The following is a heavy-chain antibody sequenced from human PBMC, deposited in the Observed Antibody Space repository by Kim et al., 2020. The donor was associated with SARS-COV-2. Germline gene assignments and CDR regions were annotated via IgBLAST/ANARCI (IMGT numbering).Heavy chain of an antibody. D-gene: IGHD2-8*01. CDR3: AREAVVLKSGWFDP. Sequence: NPSLKSRVTISLHTSKNEFSLKLSSLTTADTAMYYGAREAVVLKSGWFDPWGQGSLVTVSS. V-gene: IGHV4-39*07. J-gene: IGHJ5*02.